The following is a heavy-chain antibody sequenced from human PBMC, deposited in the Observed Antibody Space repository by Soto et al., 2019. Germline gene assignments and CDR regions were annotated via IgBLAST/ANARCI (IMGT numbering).Heavy chain of an antibody. V-gene: IGHV1-69*13. J-gene: IGHJ6*02. CDR1: GGTFSSYS. CDR3: ASDRDTVEMATSDYYYYGMDV. CDR2: IIPIFGTA. Sequence: PVKISCKASGGTFSSYSISWVRQAPEQGPEWMGGIIPIFGTANYAQKFQGRVTITADESTSTAYMELSSLRSEDTAVYYCASDRDTVEMATSDYYYYGMDVWGQGTTVTVSS. D-gene: IGHD5-12*01.